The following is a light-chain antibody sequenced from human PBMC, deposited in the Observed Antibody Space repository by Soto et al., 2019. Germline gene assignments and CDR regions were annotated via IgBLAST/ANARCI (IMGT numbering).Light chain of an antibody. J-gene: IGKJ1*01. Sequence: PWERASLSCRASQSLSSSHLIWYQQKPGQAPRLLIYDASSRATGIPDRFSGGGSGTDFTLTISRLEPEDFAVYYCQHLSAFGQGTKVEIK. CDR2: DAS. V-gene: IGKV3-20*01. CDR1: QSLSSSH. CDR3: QHLSA.